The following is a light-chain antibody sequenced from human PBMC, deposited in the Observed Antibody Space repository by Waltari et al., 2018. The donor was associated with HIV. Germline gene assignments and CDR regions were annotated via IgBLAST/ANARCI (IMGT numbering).Light chain of an antibody. J-gene: IGLJ1*01. V-gene: IGLV1-47*01. CDR3: VGWDSRLSGYV. CDR1: SSNIENDN. CDR2: KDT. Sequence: QSVLIQPPSASGTPGQRVTISCSGSSSNIENDNVYWYQQLTGAAPRLLIYKDTQRPSVVPDRFTGSKSGTSASRAISGLRSEDEADYYCVGWDSRLSGYVFGSGTKVTVL.